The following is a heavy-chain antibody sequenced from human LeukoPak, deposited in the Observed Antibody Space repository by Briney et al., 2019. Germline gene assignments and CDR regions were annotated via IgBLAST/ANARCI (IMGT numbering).Heavy chain of an antibody. J-gene: IGHJ2*01. CDR1: GFTFSSYW. D-gene: IGHD4-17*01. CDR3: ASNPGYGDPPVYWYFDL. CDR2: IKQDGSEK. V-gene: IGHV3-7*03. Sequence: GGSLRLSCAASGFTFSSYWMSWVRQAPGKGLEWVANIKQDGSEKYYVDSVKGRFTISRDNAKNSLYLQMNSLRAEDTAVYYCASNPGYGDPPVYWYFDLWGRGTLVTVSS.